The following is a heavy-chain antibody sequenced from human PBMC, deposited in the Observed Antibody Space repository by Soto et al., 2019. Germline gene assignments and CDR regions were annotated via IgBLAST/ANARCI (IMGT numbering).Heavy chain of an antibody. D-gene: IGHD3-10*02. V-gene: IGHV2-5*02. CDR3: VHHVKGGCFDV. Sequence: QITLKESGPTVVKPTQTLTLTCNFSGFSLTTNGVGVGWIRQPPGKALEWLALIYWDDDRRYSPSLRSRLTTSTDISKSHVVITLTDMGPVDAATYFCVHHVKGGCFDVWGQGTRVTVSS. J-gene: IGHJ3*01. CDR1: GFSLTTNGVG. CDR2: IYWDDDR.